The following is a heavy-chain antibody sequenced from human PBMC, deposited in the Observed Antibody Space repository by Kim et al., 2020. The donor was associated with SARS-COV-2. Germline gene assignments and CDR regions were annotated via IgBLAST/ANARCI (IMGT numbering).Heavy chain of an antibody. J-gene: IGHJ6*02. CDR1: GFTFSSYS. D-gene: IGHD2-15*01. CDR2: ISSSSSTI. V-gene: IGHV3-48*02. Sequence: GGSLRLSCAASGFTFSSYSMNWVRQAPGKGLEWVSYISSSSSTIYYADSVKGRFTISRDNAKNSLYLQMNSLRDEDTAVYYCARDLPDRYCSGGSCYSAVRYYYYYGMDVWGQGTTVTVSS. CDR3: ARDLPDRYCSGGSCYSAVRYYYYYGMDV.